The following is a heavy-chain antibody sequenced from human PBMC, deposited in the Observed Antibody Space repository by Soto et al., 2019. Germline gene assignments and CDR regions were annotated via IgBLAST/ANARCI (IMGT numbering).Heavy chain of an antibody. V-gene: IGHV3-23*01. D-gene: IGHD3-10*01. J-gene: IGHJ4*02. CDR2: ISGMEDRT. CDR1: GFNLRDQA. Sequence: PGGSLRLSYTASGFNLRDQALSWVRQAPGGGLEWVSGISGMEDRTNYADFVKGRFFISKDRAKNTLNLQMNGLRDDDTAVYYCAKTYTGGWGQGTQVTVSS. CDR3: AKTYTGG.